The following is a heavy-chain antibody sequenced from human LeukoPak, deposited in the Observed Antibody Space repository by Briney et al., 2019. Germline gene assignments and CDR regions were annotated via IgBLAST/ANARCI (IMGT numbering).Heavy chain of an antibody. Sequence: PGGSLRLSCAASGFTFSSYGMHWVRQASGKGLEWVGRIRSKVNRYATAYAASVKGRFTISRDDSENTAYLQMNSLKTEDTAVYYCTRRPGGSDWYFDLWGRGTLVTVSS. V-gene: IGHV3-73*01. CDR1: GFTFSSYG. D-gene: IGHD3-16*01. CDR3: TRRPGGSDWYFDL. CDR2: IRSKVNRYAT. J-gene: IGHJ2*01.